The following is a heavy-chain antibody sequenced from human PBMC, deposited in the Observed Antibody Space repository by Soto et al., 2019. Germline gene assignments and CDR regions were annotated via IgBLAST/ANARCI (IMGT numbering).Heavy chain of an antibody. CDR1: GYTFTSYA. D-gene: IGHD2-15*01. CDR3: ARVGGYCSGGSCYPPPWFDP. J-gene: IGHJ5*02. V-gene: IGHV1-3*01. CDR2: INAGNGNT. Sequence: APVKVSCKASGYTFTSYAMHWVRQAPGQRLEWMGWINAGNGNTKYSQKFQGRVTITRDTSASTAYMELSSLRSEDTAVYYCARVGGYCSGGSCYPPPWFDPWGQGTLVTVSS.